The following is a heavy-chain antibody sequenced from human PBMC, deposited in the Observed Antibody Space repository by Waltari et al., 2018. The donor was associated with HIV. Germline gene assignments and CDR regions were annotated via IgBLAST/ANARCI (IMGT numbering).Heavy chain of an antibody. CDR3: ARAPLGAALYFQH. D-gene: IGHD6-25*01. CDR1: GFPFSSYW. CDR2: IKQDGSEK. Sequence: EVQLVESGGGLVQPGGSLRLSCAASGFPFSSYWLSWVRQAPGKGLEWVANIKQDGSEKYYVDSVKGRFTISRDNAKNSLYLQMNSLRAEDTAVYYCARAPLGAALYFQHWGQGTLVTVSS. J-gene: IGHJ1*01. V-gene: IGHV3-7*01.